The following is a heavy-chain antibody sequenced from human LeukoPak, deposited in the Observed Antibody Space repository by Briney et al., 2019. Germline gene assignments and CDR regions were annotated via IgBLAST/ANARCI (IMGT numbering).Heavy chain of an antibody. D-gene: IGHD5-18*01. J-gene: IGHJ4*02. CDR1: GFTFSSYG. CDR2: IRHDGSNK. V-gene: IGHV3-30*02. Sequence: PGGSLRLSXAASGFTFSSYGMHWVRQAPGKGLEWVAFIRHDGSNKYYADSVKGRFTTSRDNSKNTLYLQMNSLRAEDTAVYYCAKDPNRGGLSNYGYEWSYWGQGTLVTVSS. CDR3: AKDPNRGGLSNYGYEWSY.